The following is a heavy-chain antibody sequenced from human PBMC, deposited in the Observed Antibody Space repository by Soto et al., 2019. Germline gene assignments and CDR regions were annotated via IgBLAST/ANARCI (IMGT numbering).Heavy chain of an antibody. CDR2: ISTDYGNT. J-gene: IGHJ2*01. D-gene: IGHD3-22*01. CDR3: ARVRDSSGFDRRYWYFDL. Sequence: ASVKVSCKASGYTFTNSGISWVRQAPGQGLEWMGGISTDYGNTNYAQHLQGRVSMTTDTSTSTAYMDLRSLRSEDTAVYYCARVRDSSGFDRRYWYFDLWGRGTLVTVSS. CDR1: GYTFTNSG. V-gene: IGHV1-18*01.